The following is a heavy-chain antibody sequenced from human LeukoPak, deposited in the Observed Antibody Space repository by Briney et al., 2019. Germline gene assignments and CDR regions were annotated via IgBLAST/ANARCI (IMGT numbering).Heavy chain of an antibody. CDR1: GYTFTSYD. J-gene: IGHJ4*02. CDR3: ARATPGGLHGYSFDY. D-gene: IGHD5-24*01. V-gene: IGHV1-8*01. Sequence: ASVKVSCKASGYTFTSYDINWVRQATGQGLEWMGWMNPNSGNTGYAQKFQGRVSMTRDTSINTAYMELTSLRSGDTAVYYCARATPGGLHGYSFDYWGQGTVVTVYS. CDR2: MNPNSGNT.